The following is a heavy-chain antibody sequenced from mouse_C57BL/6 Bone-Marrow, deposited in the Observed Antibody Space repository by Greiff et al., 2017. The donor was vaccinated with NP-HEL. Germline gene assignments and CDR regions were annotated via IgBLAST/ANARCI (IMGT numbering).Heavy chain of an antibody. CDR3: ARDYGSSAPFAY. J-gene: IGHJ3*01. D-gene: IGHD1-1*01. Sequence: VQLQQPGAELVKPGASVKLSCKASGYTFTSYWMPWVKPRPGQGLEWIGMLHPNSGSTNSNEKFKSKAPLPVAKSSSTAYMQLSSLTSEDSAVYYCARDYGSSAPFAYWGQGTLVTVSA. V-gene: IGHV1-64*01. CDR1: GYTFTSYW. CDR2: LHPNSGST.